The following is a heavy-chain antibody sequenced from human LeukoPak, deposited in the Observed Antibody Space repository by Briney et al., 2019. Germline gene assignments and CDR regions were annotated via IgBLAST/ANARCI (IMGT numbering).Heavy chain of an antibody. Sequence: SSGTLSLTCAVSGGSISSGSWWGWIRRPPGKGLEWIGEIHHSGSTNYNPSLKSRVTISVDTSKNRFSLKLSSVTAADTAVYYCATGTGMAAPGGDYWGQGTLVTVSS. CDR3: ATGTGMAAPGGDY. D-gene: IGHD6-13*01. J-gene: IGHJ4*02. V-gene: IGHV4-4*02. CDR1: GGSISSGSW. CDR2: IHHSGST.